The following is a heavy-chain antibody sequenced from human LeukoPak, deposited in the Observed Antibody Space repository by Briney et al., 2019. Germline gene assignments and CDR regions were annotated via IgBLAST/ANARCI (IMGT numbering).Heavy chain of an antibody. D-gene: IGHD5-12*01. CDR3: SPCGHAYDWFGR. Sequence: GASVKVSFKAFGATLNIGHAFIWARQAPGQGLQWMGRIIPFLGEVNYAQNFQGRVSFTADKSTATMYMEMKSLRLDDTAIYYCSPCGHAYDWFGRWGQGTLVTVSS. CDR2: IIPFLGEV. CDR1: GATLNIGHA. J-gene: IGHJ5*02. V-gene: IGHV1-69*04.